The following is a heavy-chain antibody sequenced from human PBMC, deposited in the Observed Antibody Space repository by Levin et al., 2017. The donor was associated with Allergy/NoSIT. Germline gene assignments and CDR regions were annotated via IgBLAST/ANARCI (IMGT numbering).Heavy chain of an antibody. D-gene: IGHD2-15*01. CDR3: ARDGRRCSGGSCYSPFDY. V-gene: IGHV4-59*01. CDR2: IYYSGST. CDR1: GGSISSYY. Sequence: SQTLSLTCTVSGGSISSYYWSWIRQPPGKGLEWIGYIYYSGSTNYNPSLKSRVTISVDTSKNQFSLKLSSVTAADTAVYYCARDGRRCSGGSCYSPFDYWGQGTLVTVSS. J-gene: IGHJ4*02.